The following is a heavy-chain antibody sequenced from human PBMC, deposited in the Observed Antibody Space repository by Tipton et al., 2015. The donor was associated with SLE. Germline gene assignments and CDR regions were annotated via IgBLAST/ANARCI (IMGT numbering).Heavy chain of an antibody. J-gene: IGHJ4*02. CDR2: IYYTGTT. CDR3: ARLSSGTGDFEH. V-gene: IGHV4-39*01. CDR1: GGSIISSSHY. Sequence: TLSLTCTVSGGSIISSSHYWGWIRQPPGKGLEWIGSIYYTGTTYYNPSLKSRFTISVETSKTHFSLKMSSVTAADTAMYYCARLSSGTGDFEHWGQGTLVIVSS. D-gene: IGHD7-27*01.